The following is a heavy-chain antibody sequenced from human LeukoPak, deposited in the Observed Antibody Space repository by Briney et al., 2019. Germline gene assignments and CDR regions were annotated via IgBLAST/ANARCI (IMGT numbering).Heavy chain of an antibody. D-gene: IGHD6-6*01. CDR3: ARVSQLVPYYYGMDV. J-gene: IGHJ6*02. CDR1: GYTFTGYY. V-gene: IGHV1-2*02. Sequence: ASVKVSCKASGYTFTGYYMHWVRQAPGQGLEWMGWINPNSGGTNYAQKFQGRVTMTRDTSISTAYMELSRLRSDDTAVYYCARVSQLVPYYYGMDVWGQGTTVTVSS. CDR2: INPNSGGT.